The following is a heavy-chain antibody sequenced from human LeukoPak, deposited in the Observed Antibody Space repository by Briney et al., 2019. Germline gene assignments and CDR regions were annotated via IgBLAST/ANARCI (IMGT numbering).Heavy chain of an antibody. CDR2: INSDGSST. D-gene: IGHD3-22*01. V-gene: IGHV3-74*01. Sequence: GGSLRLSCAASGFNFSSYWMHWVRQAPGKGLVWVSRINSDGSSTSYADSVKGRFTISRDNAKNTLYLQMNSLRAEDTAVYYCARAMNYYDSSGTYFAIPSTYWGQGSLVTVSS. J-gene: IGHJ4*02. CDR1: GFNFSSYW. CDR3: ARAMNYYDSSGTYFAIPSTY.